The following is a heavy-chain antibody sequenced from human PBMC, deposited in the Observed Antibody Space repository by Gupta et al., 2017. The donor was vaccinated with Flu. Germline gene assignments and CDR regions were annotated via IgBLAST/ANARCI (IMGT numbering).Heavy chain of an antibody. D-gene: IGHD2-2*01. CDR3: AHSVLYIVVVPAAHPIEYFQH. Sequence: IRQPPGKALEWLALIYWDDDKRYSPSLKSRLTITKDTSKNQVVLTMTNMDPVDTATYYCAHSVLYIVVVPAAHPIEYFQHWGQGTLVTVSS. CDR2: IYWDDDK. J-gene: IGHJ1*01. V-gene: IGHV2-5*02.